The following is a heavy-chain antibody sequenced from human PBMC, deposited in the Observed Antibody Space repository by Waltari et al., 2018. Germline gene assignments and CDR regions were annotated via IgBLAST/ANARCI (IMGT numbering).Heavy chain of an antibody. CDR3: AGGAAGRPMDV. J-gene: IGHJ6*02. CDR2: IYYSGST. CDR1: GGSISSSSYY. V-gene: IGHV4-39*07. Sequence: QLQLQESGPGLVKPSETLSLTCTVSGGSISSSSYYWGWIRQPPGKGLEWIGSIYYSGSTYYTPSLKSRVTISVDTSKNQFSLKLSSVTAADTAVYYCAGGAAGRPMDVWGQGTTVTVSS. D-gene: IGHD6-13*01.